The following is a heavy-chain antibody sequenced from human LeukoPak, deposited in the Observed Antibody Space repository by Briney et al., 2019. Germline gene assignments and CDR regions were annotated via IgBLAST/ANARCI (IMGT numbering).Heavy chain of an antibody. Sequence: PSETLSLTCGVSGGSINSTNYWSWIRQPPGKGLEWIGEINHSGSTNYNPSLKSRVTISVDTSKNQFSLKLSSVTAADTAVYYCARLTTYYGSGSYYKPYDYWGQGTLVTVSS. D-gene: IGHD3-10*01. CDR2: INHSGST. CDR3: ARLTTYYGSGSYYKPYDY. J-gene: IGHJ4*02. CDR1: GGSINSTNY. V-gene: IGHV4/OR15-8*01.